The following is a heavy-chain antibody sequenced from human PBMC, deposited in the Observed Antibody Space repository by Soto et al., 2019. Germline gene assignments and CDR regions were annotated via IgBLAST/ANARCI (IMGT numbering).Heavy chain of an antibody. Sequence: QVQLQESGPGLVKPSGTLSLTCAVSGGSISSSNWWSWVRQPPGKGLEWIGEIYHSGSTNYNPSLKSRVNIPGDKAKNQFSLKLSSVTAADSAVYYCARVGVPAAPSLFDYYGMDVWGQGTTVTVSS. J-gene: IGHJ6*02. V-gene: IGHV4-4*02. D-gene: IGHD2-2*01. CDR3: ARVGVPAAPSLFDYYGMDV. CDR1: GGSISSSNW. CDR2: IYHSGST.